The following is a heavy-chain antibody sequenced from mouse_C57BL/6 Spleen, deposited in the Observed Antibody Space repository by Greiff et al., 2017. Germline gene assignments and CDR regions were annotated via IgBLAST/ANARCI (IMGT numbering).Heavy chain of an antibody. CDR2: ISYSGIT. V-gene: IGHV3-8*01. Sequence: VQLQQSGPGLAKPSQTLSLTCSVTGYSITSDYWNWIRKFPGNKLEYMGYISYSGITYYNPSLKSRISITRDTSKNQYYLPVNSVTTEDTATYYGARSPLYRAMDYWGQGTSVTVSS. CDR1: GYSITSDY. J-gene: IGHJ4*01. CDR3: ARSPLYRAMDY. D-gene: IGHD2-3*01.